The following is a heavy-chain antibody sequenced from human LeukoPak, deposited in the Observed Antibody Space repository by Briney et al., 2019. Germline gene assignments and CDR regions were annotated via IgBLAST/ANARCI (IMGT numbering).Heavy chain of an antibody. D-gene: IGHD6-13*01. Sequence: GSLRLSCAASGCTVRSDEMNWVRQAPGKGLEWVSYISSSGSTIYYADSVKGRFTISRDNAKNSLYLQMNSLRAEDTAVYYCARDRIAARWFDPWGQGTLVTVSS. CDR3: ARDRIAARWFDP. CDR2: ISSSGSTI. V-gene: IGHV3-48*03. CDR1: GCTVRSDE. J-gene: IGHJ5*02.